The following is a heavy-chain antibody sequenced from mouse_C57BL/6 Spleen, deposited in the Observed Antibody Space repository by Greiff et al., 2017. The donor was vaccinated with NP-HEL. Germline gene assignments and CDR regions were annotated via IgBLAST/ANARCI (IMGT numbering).Heavy chain of an antibody. CDR3: ARRAGSRGMDY. CDR1: AYTFTSYW. J-gene: IGHJ4*01. CDR2: IDPSDSYT. Sequence: QLQQPGAELVKPGASVKLSCKASAYTFTSYWMQWVKQRPGQGLEWIGEIDPSDSYTNYNQKFKGKATLTVDTSSSTAYMQLSSLTSEDSAVYYCARRAGSRGMDYWGQGTSVTVSS. D-gene: IGHD1-1*01. V-gene: IGHV1-50*01.